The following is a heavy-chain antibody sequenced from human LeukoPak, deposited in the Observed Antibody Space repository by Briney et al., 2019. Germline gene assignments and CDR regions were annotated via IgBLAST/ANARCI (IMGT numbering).Heavy chain of an antibody. J-gene: IGHJ3*02. CDR1: GASVSSHS. CDR2: MYYSGRL. V-gene: IGHV4-4*07. CDR3: ARVNSGADTFDI. Sequence: PSETLSLTCTVSGASVSSHSWTWIRQPAGKRMEWIGVMYYSGRLNYNPSLKSRVTMSVDTSKNQFSLNLTSVTAADTALYYCARVNSGADTFDIWGRGTKVTVSS. D-gene: IGHD7-27*01.